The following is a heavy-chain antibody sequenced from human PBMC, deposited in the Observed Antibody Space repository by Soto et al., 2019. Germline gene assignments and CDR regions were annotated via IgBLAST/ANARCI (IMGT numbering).Heavy chain of an antibody. CDR3: SRASTVTGGSRKSLTNDY. CDR1: GYNFTDYY. V-gene: IGHV1-2*02. J-gene: IGHJ4*02. D-gene: IGHD6-19*01. Sequence: ASVKVSCKASGYNFTDYYIHWVRQAPGQGLEWMGWINPTSGDAKYAQEFQGRVTMTRDTSISTVYMELSSLRSGDTAVYYCSRASTVTGGSRKSLTNDYWGQGTLVTVSS. CDR2: INPTSGDA.